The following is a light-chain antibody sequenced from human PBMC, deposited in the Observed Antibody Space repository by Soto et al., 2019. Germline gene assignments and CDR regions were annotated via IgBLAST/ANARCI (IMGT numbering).Light chain of an antibody. Sequence: QTVVTQEPSLTVSPGGTVTLTCASSTGAVTSGNYPSWFQQKPGQTPRTLIYTTNSRHSWTPARFSGSLLGGKAALTLSGVQPKDEAEYYCLLYYGGAQLVFGGWTKLTVL. CDR2: TTN. V-gene: IGLV7-43*01. CDR1: TGAVTSGNY. J-gene: IGLJ3*02. CDR3: LLYYGGAQLV.